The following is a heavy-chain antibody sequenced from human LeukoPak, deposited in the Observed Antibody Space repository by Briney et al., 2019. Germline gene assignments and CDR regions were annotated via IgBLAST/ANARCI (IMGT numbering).Heavy chain of an antibody. CDR1: GFTFSDHY. V-gene: IGHV3-72*01. J-gene: IGHJ4*02. CDR3: ARGDYGSSGYYYFDY. D-gene: IGHD3-22*01. CDR2: TRNKANSYTT. Sequence: PGGSLRLSCAASGFTFSDHYMDWVRQAPGKGLEWVGRTRNKANSYTTEYAASVKGRFTISRDDSKNSLYLQMNSLKTEDTAVYYCARGDYGSSGYYYFDYWGQGTLVTVSS.